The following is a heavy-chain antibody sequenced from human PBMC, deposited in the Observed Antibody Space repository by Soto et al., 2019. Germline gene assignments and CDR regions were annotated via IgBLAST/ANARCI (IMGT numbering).Heavy chain of an antibody. Sequence: TLSLTCTVSGGSISSGDFHWSWIRQPPGKGLEWIGYIYYSGSTYCNPSLKSRVTISVDTSKNQFSLKLSSVTAADTAVYYCARERVAYYYDSSGYYHFDYWGQGTLVTVSS. CDR1: GGSISSGDFH. D-gene: IGHD3-22*01. CDR2: IYYSGST. CDR3: ARERVAYYYDSSGYYHFDY. V-gene: IGHV4-30-4*01. J-gene: IGHJ4*02.